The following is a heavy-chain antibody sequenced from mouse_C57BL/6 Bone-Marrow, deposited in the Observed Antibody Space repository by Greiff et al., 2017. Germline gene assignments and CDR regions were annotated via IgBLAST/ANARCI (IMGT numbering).Heavy chain of an antibody. V-gene: IGHV5-4*01. J-gene: IGHJ3*01. D-gene: IGHD2-5*01. CDR1: GFTFSSYA. CDR2: ISDGGSYT. Sequence: EVQLVESGGGLVKPGGSLKLSCAASGFTFSSYAMSWVRQTPEKRLEWVATISDGGSYTYYPDNVKGRFTISRDNAKNNLYLQMSHLKSEDTAMYYCASPSYSNYAWFAYWGQGTLVTVSA. CDR3: ASPSYSNYAWFAY.